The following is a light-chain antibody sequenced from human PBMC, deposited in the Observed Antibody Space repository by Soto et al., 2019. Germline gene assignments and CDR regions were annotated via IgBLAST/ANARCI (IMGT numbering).Light chain of an antibody. Sequence: EKVMMQSPATLSVSPGERATLFCRTQQSVNNNLAWYQQRPGQAPRLLIYGASTRATGIPARFSGSGSGTEFTLTISNLQSEDFAIYYCQQYTNWPPMYTFGQGTTLDIK. CDR3: QQYTNWPPMYT. CDR2: GAS. J-gene: IGKJ2*01. V-gene: IGKV3-15*01. CDR1: QSVNNN.